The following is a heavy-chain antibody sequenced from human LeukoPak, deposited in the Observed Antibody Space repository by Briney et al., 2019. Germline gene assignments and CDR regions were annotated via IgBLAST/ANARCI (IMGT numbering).Heavy chain of an antibody. J-gene: IGHJ5*02. Sequence: SVKVSCKASGGTFSSYAISWVRQAPGQGLEWMGGIIPIFDTANYAQKFQGRVTITADESTSTAYMELSSLRSEDTAVYYCARDYYGSGSYYNFGWFDPWGQGTLVTVSS. D-gene: IGHD3-10*01. V-gene: IGHV1-69*13. CDR1: GGTFSSYA. CDR3: ARDYYGSGSYYNFGWFDP. CDR2: IIPIFDTA.